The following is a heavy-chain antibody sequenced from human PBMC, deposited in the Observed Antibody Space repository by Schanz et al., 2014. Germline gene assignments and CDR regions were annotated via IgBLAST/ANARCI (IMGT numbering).Heavy chain of an antibody. Sequence: EVQLVESGGGLVQPGGSLRLSCAASGFTVSNNYMSWVRQAPGKGLECVSIIYSDGSTYYVDSVKGRFIISRDNSKNTMYLQMNSLRAEDTAVYYCARDPGGTKTHGLWGQGTLVTVSS. CDR2: IYSDGST. D-gene: IGHD2-15*01. V-gene: IGHV3-66*01. J-gene: IGHJ4*02. CDR1: GFTVSNNY. CDR3: ARDPGGTKTHGL.